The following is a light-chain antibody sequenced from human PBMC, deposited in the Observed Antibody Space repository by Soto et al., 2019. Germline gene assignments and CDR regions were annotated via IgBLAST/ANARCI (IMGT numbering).Light chain of an antibody. Sequence: EIVLTQSPATLSVSQGERATLSCRASGSVSNNLAWYQQKPGQAPRLLIYGASARATGIPARFSGSGSGTEITHPISGLQSQDFALSYCQQYNSCPHTFGGGTQVEIK. V-gene: IGKV3-15*01. CDR2: GAS. CDR1: GSVSNN. J-gene: IGKJ4*01. CDR3: QQYNSCPHT.